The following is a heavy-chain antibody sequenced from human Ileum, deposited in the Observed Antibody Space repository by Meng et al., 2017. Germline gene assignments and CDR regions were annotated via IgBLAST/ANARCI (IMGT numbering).Heavy chain of an antibody. V-gene: IGHV4-31*03. CDR1: GGSFGSGGYY. CDR3: ASSIAAVVGYYFDY. CDR2: VYYSGSA. D-gene: IGHD6-13*01. Sequence: VQLQGSGPGPVKPSQTLSLTCTVSGGSFGSGGYYWSWIRQHPERGLEWIGYVYYSGSAYYNPSLKSRVAISVDTSKNQFSLKLSSVTAADTAVYYCASSIAAVVGYYFDYWGQGTLVTVSS. J-gene: IGHJ4*02.